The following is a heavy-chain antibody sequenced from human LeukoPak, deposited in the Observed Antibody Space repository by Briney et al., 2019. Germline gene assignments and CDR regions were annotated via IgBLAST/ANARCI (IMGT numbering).Heavy chain of an antibody. J-gene: IGHJ5*02. Sequence: SETLSLTCTVSGGSISSSSYYWGWIRQPPGKGLEWIGSIYYSGSTYYNPSLKSRVTISVDTSKNQFSLKLSSVTAADTAVYYCARPGLGWFDPWGQGTLVTVSS. V-gene: IGHV4-39*07. CDR1: GGSISSSSYY. CDR3: ARPGLGWFDP. CDR2: IYYSGST. D-gene: IGHD1-14*01.